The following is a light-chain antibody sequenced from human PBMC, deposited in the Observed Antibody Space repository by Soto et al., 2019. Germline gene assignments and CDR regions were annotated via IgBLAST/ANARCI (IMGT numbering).Light chain of an antibody. V-gene: IGKV3-11*01. CDR3: QQRNVWPPIT. CDR2: DST. Sequence: MTQSPATLSLSPVERATLSCRASQSIHTSLAWYQQKSGKPPRLVIYDSTLRANGVPDRFGGSRSGTEFTLTINSLEPEDFAVYYCQQRNVWPPITFGQGTKVDI. CDR1: QSIHTS. J-gene: IGKJ1*01.